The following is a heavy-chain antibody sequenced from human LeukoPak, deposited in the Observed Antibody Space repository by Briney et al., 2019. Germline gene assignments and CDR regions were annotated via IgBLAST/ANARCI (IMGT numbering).Heavy chain of an antibody. CDR1: GGSISSGDYY. D-gene: IGHD3-10*01. V-gene: IGHV4-61*08. CDR2: IYYSGST. CDR3: ARDRAYYGSGLIGDYYYYGMDV. Sequence: SETLSLTCTVSGGSISSGDYYWSWIRQPPGKGLEWIGYIYYSGSTNYNPSLKSRVTISVDTSKNQFSLKLSSVTAADTAVYYCARDRAYYGSGLIGDYYYYGMDVWGQGTTVTVSS. J-gene: IGHJ6*02.